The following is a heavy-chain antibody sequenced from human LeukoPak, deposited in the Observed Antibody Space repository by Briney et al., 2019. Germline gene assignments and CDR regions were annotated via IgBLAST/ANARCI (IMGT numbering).Heavy chain of an antibody. CDR1: GGSISSYY. V-gene: IGHV4-59*01. Sequence: SETLSLTYTVSGGSISSYYWSWIRQPPGKGLEWIGYIYYSGSTNYNPSLKSRVTISVDTSKNQFSLKLSSVTAADTAVYYCARAPGYCSGGSCYQEYYFDYWGQGTLVTVSS. CDR2: IYYSGST. CDR3: ARAPGYCSGGSCYQEYYFDY. J-gene: IGHJ4*02. D-gene: IGHD2-15*01.